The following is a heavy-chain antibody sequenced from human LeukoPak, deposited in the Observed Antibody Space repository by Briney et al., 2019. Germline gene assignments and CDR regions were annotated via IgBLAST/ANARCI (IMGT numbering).Heavy chain of an antibody. CDR1: GGTFSGYY. V-gene: IGHV4-34*01. Sequence: SETLSLTCAVSGGTFSGYYWSWIRQPPGQGLEWMGEINPSGSTNYNPSLKSRVTISVDPSKNQFSLKLSSEPAADTAVYYCARGRYGSGSYYKGWFDPWGQGTLVTVSS. CDR2: INPSGST. CDR3: ARGRYGSGSYYKGWFDP. D-gene: IGHD3-10*01. J-gene: IGHJ5*02.